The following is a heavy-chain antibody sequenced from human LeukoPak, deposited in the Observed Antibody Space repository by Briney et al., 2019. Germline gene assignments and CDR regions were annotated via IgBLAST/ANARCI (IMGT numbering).Heavy chain of an antibody. CDR1: GFTFSSYG. CDR2: IWYDGSNK. J-gene: IGHJ4*02. V-gene: IGHV3-33*01. Sequence: GGSLRLSCAVSGFTFSSYGTHWVRQAPGKGLEWVAVIWYDGSNKYYADSVRGRFTISRDNSKNTLYLLMNSLRAEDSAVYYCARDRTRDCSGGSCYRHYFDYWGQGTLVSVSS. CDR3: ARDRTRDCSGGSCYRHYFDY. D-gene: IGHD2-15*01.